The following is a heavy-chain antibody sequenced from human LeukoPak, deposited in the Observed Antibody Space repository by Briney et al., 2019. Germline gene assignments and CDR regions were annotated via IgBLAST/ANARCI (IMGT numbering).Heavy chain of an antibody. CDR1: GFTFSNYA. Sequence: GGSLRLSCAASGFTFSNYAINWVRQAPGKGLVWVSRINTDGSSTSYADSVKGRFTISRDNAKNTLYLQMNSLRAEDTAVYYCARGCSSTSCYTPPYYYYMDVWGKGTTVTVSS. CDR3: ARGCSSTSCYTPPYYYYMDV. D-gene: IGHD2-2*02. CDR2: INTDGSST. J-gene: IGHJ6*03. V-gene: IGHV3-74*01.